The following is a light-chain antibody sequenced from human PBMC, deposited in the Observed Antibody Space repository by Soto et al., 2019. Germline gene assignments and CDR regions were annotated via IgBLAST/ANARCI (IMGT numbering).Light chain of an antibody. CDR3: QQYSDSPLT. J-gene: IGKJ4*01. CDR2: GAS. CDR1: QTVRTNY. V-gene: IGKV3-20*01. Sequence: EIVLTQSPGTLSLSPGERATLSCRARQTVRTNYLAWFQHKPGQAPRLLIYGASSRATGIPDRFSGSGSGTDFTLTINRLEPEDFAVYFCQQYSDSPLTFGGGTQVEIK.